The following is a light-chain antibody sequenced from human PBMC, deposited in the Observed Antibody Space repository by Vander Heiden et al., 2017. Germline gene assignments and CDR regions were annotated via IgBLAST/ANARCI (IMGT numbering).Light chain of an antibody. CDR1: QSVDNY. CDR2: DAS. Sequence: ESVLTQSPATLSLSPGERATLSCRARQSVDNYLAWCQQKPGQAPRHLIYDASNRATGIPARVSGSGSGTDFTLPISSLEPEDFAVYYCQQRGNWQRTFGQGTKVEIK. J-gene: IGKJ1*01. CDR3: QQRGNWQRT. V-gene: IGKV3-11*01.